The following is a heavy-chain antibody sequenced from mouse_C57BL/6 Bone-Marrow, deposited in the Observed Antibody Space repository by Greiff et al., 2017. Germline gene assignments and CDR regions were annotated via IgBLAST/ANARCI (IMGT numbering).Heavy chain of an antibody. J-gene: IGHJ3*01. D-gene: IGHD2-4*01. CDR1: GFTFSSYA. V-gene: IGHV5-4*01. Sequence: EVQRVESGGGLVKPGGSLKLSCAASGFTFSSYAMSWVRQTPEKRLEWVATISDGGSYTYYPDNVKGRFTISRDNAKNNLYLQMSHLKSEDTAMFYWARPRDYDVAWFAYWGQGTLVTVSA. CDR3: ARPRDYDVAWFAY. CDR2: ISDGGSYT.